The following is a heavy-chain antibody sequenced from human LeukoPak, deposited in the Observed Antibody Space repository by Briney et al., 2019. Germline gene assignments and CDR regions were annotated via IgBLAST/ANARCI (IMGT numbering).Heavy chain of an antibody. Sequence: PGRSLRLSCAASGFTFSTYAMHWVRQAPGEGLEWVAVISYVGSNKYYADSVKGRFTISRDNSKNTLYLQMNSLRPEDTAVYYCARDPYYYDSSGYLLPYYFDYWGQGTLVTVSS. CDR1: GFTFSTYA. D-gene: IGHD3-22*01. CDR3: ARDPYYYDSSGYLLPYYFDY. J-gene: IGHJ4*02. CDR2: ISYVGSNK. V-gene: IGHV3-30-3*01.